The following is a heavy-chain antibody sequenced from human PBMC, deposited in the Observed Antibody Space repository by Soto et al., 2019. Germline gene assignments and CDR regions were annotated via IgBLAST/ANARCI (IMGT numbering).Heavy chain of an antibody. D-gene: IGHD2-15*01. CDR3: CVVKRRDQYSTSGYWFDP. CDR2: IKSKADGETK. Sequence: GGSLRLSCAASGFTFSHAWMSWARQAPGKGLEWVGRIKSKADGETKDYGAPVRGRFTISRDDSKDTLYLQMNSLRIEDTAVYYCCVVKRRDQYSTSGYWFDPWGPGTLVTVSS. J-gene: IGHJ5*02. V-gene: IGHV3-15*01. CDR1: GFTFSHAW.